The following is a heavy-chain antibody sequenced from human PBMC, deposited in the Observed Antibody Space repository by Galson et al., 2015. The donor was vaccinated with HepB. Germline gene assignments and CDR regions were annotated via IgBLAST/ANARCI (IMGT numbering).Heavy chain of an antibody. J-gene: IGHJ4*02. CDR2: IYWDDDK. V-gene: IGHV2-70*01. D-gene: IGHD5-18*01. Sequence: PALVKPTQTLTLTCPFSGFSLSTSGVGEGWIRQPPGKALEWLALIYWDDDKYYSTSLKTRLTISKDTSKNQEVLTMTNVDPVDTATYYCARIRGGDTAMVLLDYWGQGTLVSVSS. CDR1: GFSLSTSGVG. CDR3: ARIRGGDTAMVLLDY.